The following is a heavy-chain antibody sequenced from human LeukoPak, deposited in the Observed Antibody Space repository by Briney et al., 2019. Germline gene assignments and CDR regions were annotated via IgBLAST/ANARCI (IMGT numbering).Heavy chain of an antibody. J-gene: IGHJ4*02. Sequence: ASVKVACKVSGYTLTELSMHWVRQAPGKGLEWIGGFVPEDGETIYAQKFQGRVTMTEDTSTDTAYMELSSLRSEDTAVYYCATRRVVRGVIIQDLDYWGQGTLVTVSS. D-gene: IGHD3-10*01. V-gene: IGHV1-24*01. CDR2: FVPEDGET. CDR1: GYTLTELS. CDR3: ATRRVVRGVIIQDLDY.